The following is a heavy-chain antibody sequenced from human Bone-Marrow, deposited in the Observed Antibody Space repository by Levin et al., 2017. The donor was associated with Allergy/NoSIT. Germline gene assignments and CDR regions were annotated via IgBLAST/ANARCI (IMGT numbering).Heavy chain of an antibody. D-gene: IGHD6-13*01. CDR1: GYTFSDYY. J-gene: IGHJ4*02. CDR3: ARGGASSNDY. CDR2: IDPTRGAT. Sequence: GGSLRLSCSVSGYTFSDYYIHWIRQTPGQGLEWIGWIDPTRGATQFAEKFHARVVLTRDSSISTAYMELGKLRSDDTALYYCARGGASSNDYWGQGTLVTVSS. V-gene: IGHV1-2*02.